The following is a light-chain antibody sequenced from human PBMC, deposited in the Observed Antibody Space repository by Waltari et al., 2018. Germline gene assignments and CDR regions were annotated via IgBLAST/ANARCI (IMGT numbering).Light chain of an antibody. Sequence: QSALTQPASVSGSPGQSITISCTRTSSDVGRSNYVSWYQQHPGKAPKLMIYEVSNRPSGVSNRFAGSKSGNTASLTISGLQAEDEADDYCSSYTSSSTVVFGGGTKLTVL. CDR2: EVS. CDR3: SSYTSSSTVV. J-gene: IGLJ2*01. CDR1: SSDVGRSNY. V-gene: IGLV2-14*01.